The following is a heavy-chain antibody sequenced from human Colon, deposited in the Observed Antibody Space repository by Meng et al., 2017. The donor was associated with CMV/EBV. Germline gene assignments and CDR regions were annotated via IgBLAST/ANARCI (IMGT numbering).Heavy chain of an antibody. D-gene: IGHD2-2*01. CDR2: IYWDDDK. J-gene: IGHJ4*02. Sequence: QSTLKESCPTQVKPTQTLTLTCTFSGFSLNTYEVGVGWFRQPPGKAPEWLALIYWDDDKRYRSSLGNRLTLTHDASKNQVVLTMTDMDPVDTATYYCAHKSLPAAFFDYWSQGTLVTVSS. CDR3: AHKSLPAAFFDY. V-gene: IGHV2-5*02. CDR1: GFSLNTYEVG.